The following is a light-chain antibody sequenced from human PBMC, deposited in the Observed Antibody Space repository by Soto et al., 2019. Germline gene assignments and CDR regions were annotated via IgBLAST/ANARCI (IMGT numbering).Light chain of an antibody. J-gene: IGKJ4*01. CDR3: QQYYSYLPLT. CDR1: QGISSY. V-gene: IGKV1-8*01. CDR2: AAS. Sequence: AIRMTQSPSSFSASTGDRVTITCRASQGISSYLAWYQQKPGKAPKLLIYAASTLQSGVPPRFSGSGSGTDLTLTISCLQSEDFATYYCQQYYSYLPLTFGGGTKVDIK.